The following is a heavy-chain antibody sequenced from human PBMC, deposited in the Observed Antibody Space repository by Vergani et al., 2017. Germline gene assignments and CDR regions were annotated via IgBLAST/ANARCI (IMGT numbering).Heavy chain of an antibody. V-gene: IGHV1-2*02. CDR3: ARLWTGRGPPDY. CDR2: INPASGAT. CDR1: GYSINGHY. J-gene: IGHJ4*02. Sequence: QVQVVQSGAEVKKPGASVKVSCKVSGYSINGHYMHWVRQAPGQGLEWMGWINPASGATNYAQKFQGRVTMTRDTSINTAYMEVARLTSDDTAVYYCARLWTGRGPPDYWGQGTLVTVSS. D-gene: IGHD1-26*01.